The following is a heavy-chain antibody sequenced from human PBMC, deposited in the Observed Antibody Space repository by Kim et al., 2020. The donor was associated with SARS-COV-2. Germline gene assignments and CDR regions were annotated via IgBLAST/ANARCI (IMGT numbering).Heavy chain of an antibody. Sequence: GGSLRLSCAASGFTFGDYAMPWVRQAPGKGLEWVSGISWNSGSIGYADSVKGRFTISRDNAKNSLYLQMNSLRAEDTALYYCAKDMGGDYAPYYYYGMDVWGQGTTVTVSS. CDR2: ISWNSGSI. CDR1: GFTFGDYA. CDR3: AKDMGGDYAPYYYYGMDV. V-gene: IGHV3-9*01. D-gene: IGHD4-17*01. J-gene: IGHJ6*02.